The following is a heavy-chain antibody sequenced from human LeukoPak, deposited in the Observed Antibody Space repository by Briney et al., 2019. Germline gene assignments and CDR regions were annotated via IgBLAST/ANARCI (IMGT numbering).Heavy chain of an antibody. CDR3: ASVSFLPAAISGMGSDY. V-gene: IGHV3-53*01. D-gene: IGHD2-2*02. CDR1: GFAFNKAW. CDR2: IYSGGST. Sequence: GGSLRLSCAASGFAFNKAWMSWVRQAPGKGLEWVSVIYSGGSTYYADSVKGRFTISRDNSKNTLYLQMNSLRAEDTAVYYCASVSFLPAAISGMGSDYWGQGTLVTVSS. J-gene: IGHJ4*02.